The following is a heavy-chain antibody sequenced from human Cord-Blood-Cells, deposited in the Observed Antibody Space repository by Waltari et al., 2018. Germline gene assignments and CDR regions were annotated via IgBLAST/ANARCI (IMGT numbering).Heavy chain of an antibody. J-gene: IGHJ4*02. CDR1: GYTFTSYD. V-gene: IGHV1-8*03. CDR3: ARGDRGVRGVINY. CDR2: MNPKMGNT. Sequence: QVQLVQSGAEVKKPGASVKVSCKASGYTFTSYDINWVRQATGQGLEGMGWMNPKMGNTGYAQKFQSRGTITRNTAIGTAYMELSSLRSEDTAVYYCARGDRGVRGVINYWGQGTLVTVSS. D-gene: IGHD3-10*01.